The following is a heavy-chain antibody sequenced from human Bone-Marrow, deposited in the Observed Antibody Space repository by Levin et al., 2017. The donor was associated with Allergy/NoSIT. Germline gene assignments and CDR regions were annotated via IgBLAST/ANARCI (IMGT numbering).Heavy chain of an antibody. CDR3: AGGMGWLVDY. V-gene: IGHV3-7*03. Sequence: GESLKISCAASGISFRNYSMNWVRQAPGKGLEWVAVINQDGSEIFYGDSMKGRFTISRDNAKHSLYLQMNSLTDDDTAVYYCAGGMGWLVDYWGPGTLVTVSS. J-gene: IGHJ4*02. CDR2: INQDGSEI. CDR1: GISFRNYS. D-gene: IGHD6-19*01.